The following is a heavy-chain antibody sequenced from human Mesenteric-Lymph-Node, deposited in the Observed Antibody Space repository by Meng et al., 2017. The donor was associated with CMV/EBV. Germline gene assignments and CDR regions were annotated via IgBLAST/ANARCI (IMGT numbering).Heavy chain of an antibody. V-gene: IGHV3-7*01. D-gene: IGHD3-22*01. CDR1: GFTFSSYW. CDR2: IKQDGSEK. Sequence: GESLKISCAASGFTFSSYWMSWVRQAPGKGLEWVANIKQDGSEKYYVDSVKGRFTISRDNAKNSLYLQMNSLRAEDTAVYYCAGHSSGYKYWGQGTLVTVSS. J-gene: IGHJ4*02. CDR3: AGHSSGYKY.